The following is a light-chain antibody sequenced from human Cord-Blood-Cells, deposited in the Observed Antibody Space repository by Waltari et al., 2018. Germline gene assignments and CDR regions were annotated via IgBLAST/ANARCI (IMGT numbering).Light chain of an antibody. V-gene: IGLV1-40*01. CDR3: QSYDSSLSGSVV. J-gene: IGLJ2*01. Sequence: QSVLTQPPSVSGAPGQRVTISCTGSSSNIGAGYVVHGYQQLPGTAPKLLIYGNSNRPSGVPDRFSGSKSGTSASLAITGLQAEDEADYYCQSYDSSLSGSVVFGGGTKLTVL. CDR1: SSNIGAGYV. CDR2: GNS.